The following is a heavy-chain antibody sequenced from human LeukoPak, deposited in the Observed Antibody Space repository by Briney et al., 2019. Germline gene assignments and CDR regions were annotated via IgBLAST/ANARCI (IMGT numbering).Heavy chain of an antibody. J-gene: IGHJ4*02. CDR2: IYYTGST. CDR3: ARGSKAAPGTFDY. CDR1: GGSISSYY. D-gene: IGHD6-13*01. V-gene: IGHV4-59*01. Sequence: SETLSLACTVSGGSISSYYWSWIRQPPGKGLEWIGYIYYTGSTDYNPSLKSRVAISVDTSKNQFSLKLSSVTAADTAVYYCARGSKAAPGTFDYWGQGTLVTVSS.